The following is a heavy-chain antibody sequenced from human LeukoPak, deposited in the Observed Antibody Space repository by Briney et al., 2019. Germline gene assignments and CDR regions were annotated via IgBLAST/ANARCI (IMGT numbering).Heavy chain of an antibody. J-gene: IGHJ4*02. CDR3: ASGRQLGY. Sequence: LGGSLRLSCAASGFTFSNYWMSWVRQAPGKGLEWVANIKQDGSEKYYVDSVKGRFTISRDNDKNSLYLQMNSLRAEDAAVYYCASGRQLGYWGQGTLVTVSS. V-gene: IGHV3-7*01. CDR2: IKQDGSEK. D-gene: IGHD6-13*01. CDR1: GFTFSNYW.